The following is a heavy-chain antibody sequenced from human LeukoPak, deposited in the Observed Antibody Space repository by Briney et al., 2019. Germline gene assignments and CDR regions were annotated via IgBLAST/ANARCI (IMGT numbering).Heavy chain of an antibody. V-gene: IGHV3-66*04. CDR1: GFTFSSYD. D-gene: IGHD2-8*01. CDR3: ASQKYCTNGICYRKYYFDY. CDR2: IYSGGNT. J-gene: IGHJ4*02. Sequence: GRSLRLSCAASGFTFSSYDMHWVRQAPGKGLEWVSLIYSGGNTYYADSVKGRFTISTDNSKNTLYLQMNSLRAEDTAVYYCASQKYCTNGICYRKYYFDYWGQGTLVTVSS.